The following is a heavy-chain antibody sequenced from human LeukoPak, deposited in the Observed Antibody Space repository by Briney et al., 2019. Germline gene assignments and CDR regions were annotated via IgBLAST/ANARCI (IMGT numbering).Heavy chain of an antibody. CDR2: IWYDGSNK. CDR3: ARDAYDYGDPPDY. V-gene: IGHV3-33*01. CDR1: GFTFSSYG. D-gene: IGHD4-17*01. J-gene: IGHJ4*02. Sequence: PGGSLRLSCAASGFTFSSYGMHWVRQAPGKGLEWVAVIWYDGSNKYYADSVKGRFTISRDNSKNTLYLQMNSLRAEDTAVYYCARDAYDYGDPPDYWGQGTLVTVSS.